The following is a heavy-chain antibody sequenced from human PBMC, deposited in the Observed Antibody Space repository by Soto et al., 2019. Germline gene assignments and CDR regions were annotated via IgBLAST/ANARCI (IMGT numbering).Heavy chain of an antibody. V-gene: IGHV3-30*18. CDR3: AKESHTWTFGLGAMDV. J-gene: IGHJ6*02. D-gene: IGHD3-3*01. Sequence: GGSLRLSCAVSGFTFSSYGMHWVRQAPGKGLEWVAVISYDGSNKYYADSVKGRFTISRDNSKNTLYLQMNSLRAEDTAVYYCAKESHTWTFGLGAMDVWGQGTTVTVSS. CDR2: ISYDGSNK. CDR1: GFTFSSYG.